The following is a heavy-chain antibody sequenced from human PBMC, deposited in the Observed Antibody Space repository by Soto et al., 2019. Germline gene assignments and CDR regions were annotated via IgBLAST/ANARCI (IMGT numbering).Heavy chain of an antibody. CDR2: IYYSGST. Sequence: QVQLQESGPGLVKPSQTLSLTCTVSGGSISSGGYYWSWIRQHPGKGLEWIGYIYYSGSTYYNPSLKSRVTISVDTSKNLFPLKLSSVTAADTAVYYWAGGGLGELSFDFDYWGQGTLVTVSS. CDR3: AGGGLGELSFDFDY. D-gene: IGHD3-16*02. V-gene: IGHV4-31*03. CDR1: GGSISSGGYY. J-gene: IGHJ4*02.